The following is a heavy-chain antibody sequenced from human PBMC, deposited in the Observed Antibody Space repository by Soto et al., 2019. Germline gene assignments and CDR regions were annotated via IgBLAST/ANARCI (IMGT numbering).Heavy chain of an antibody. J-gene: IGHJ5*02. Sequence: KTSETLSLTCTVSGGSVSANSYNCNWIRLPPGKGLQWVGHIYHPGIIQHSPSFKSRALISLDTSKNQLSLRLSSLTVADTAVYYCVRGSLYNFDSSGTELWFDPWGQGALVTVSS. CDR2: IYHPGII. V-gene: IGHV4-61*01. D-gene: IGHD6-19*01. CDR3: VRGSLYNFDSSGTELWFDP. CDR1: GGSVSANSYN.